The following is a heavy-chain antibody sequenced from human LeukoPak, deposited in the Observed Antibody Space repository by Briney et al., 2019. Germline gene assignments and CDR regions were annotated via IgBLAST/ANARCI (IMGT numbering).Heavy chain of an antibody. CDR2: INHSGST. J-gene: IGHJ3*02. Sequence: SETLSLTRTVSGGSISHSNYYWAWIRQPPGKGLEWIGEINHSGSTNYNPSLKSRVTISVDTSKNQFSLKLSSVTAADTAVYYCARALGAFDIWGQGTMVTVSS. V-gene: IGHV4-39*07. CDR3: ARALGAFDI. CDR1: GGSISHSNYY.